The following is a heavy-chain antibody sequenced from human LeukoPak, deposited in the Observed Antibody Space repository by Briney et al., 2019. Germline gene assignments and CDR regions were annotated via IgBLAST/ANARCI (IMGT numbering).Heavy chain of an antibody. Sequence: SVKVSCKASGFTFSNSAMQWVRQARGQRLEWIGWIVVGSGNTNYAQKFQEGVTITRDMSTSTAYMELSSLRSEDTAIYYCAADVIYESDWGQGTLVTVSS. CDR2: IVVGSGNT. CDR3: AADVIYESD. D-gene: IGHD2/OR15-2a*01. V-gene: IGHV1-58*02. J-gene: IGHJ4*02. CDR1: GFTFSNSA.